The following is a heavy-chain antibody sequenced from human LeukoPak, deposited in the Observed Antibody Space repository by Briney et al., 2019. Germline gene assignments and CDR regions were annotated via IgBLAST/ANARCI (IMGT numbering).Heavy chain of an antibody. CDR2: IYYSGST. D-gene: IGHD2-2*01. J-gene: IGHJ5*02. CDR1: GGSISSYY. Sequence: PSETLSLTCTVSGGSISSYYWSWIRQPPGKGLEWIGYIYYSGSTNYNPSLKSRVTISVDTSKNQFSLKLSSVTAADTAVYYCARAWSVVVPAAKLFDPWGQGTLVTASS. CDR3: ARAWSVVVPAAKLFDP. V-gene: IGHV4-59*01.